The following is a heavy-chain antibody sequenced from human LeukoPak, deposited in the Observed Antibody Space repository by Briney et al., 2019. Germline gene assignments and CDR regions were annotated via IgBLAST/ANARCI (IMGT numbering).Heavy chain of an antibody. CDR2: IRYDGSNK. J-gene: IGHJ5*02. Sequence: GGSLRLSCAASGFTFSSYGMHWVRQAPGKGLEWVAFIRYDGSNKYYADSVKGRFTISRDNSKNTLYLQMNSLRAEDTAVYYCAKGASFRGVIIGGLNEFDPWGQGTLVTVSS. CDR3: AKGASFRGVIIGGLNEFDP. V-gene: IGHV3-30*02. CDR1: GFTFSSYG. D-gene: IGHD3-10*01.